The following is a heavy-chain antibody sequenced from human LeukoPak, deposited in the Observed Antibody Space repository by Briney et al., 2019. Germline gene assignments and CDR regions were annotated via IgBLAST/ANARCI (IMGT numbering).Heavy chain of an antibody. CDR1: GGSLSGYY. CDR3: ARGNSDPHYYDSSGQLAPH. J-gene: IGHJ4*02. Sequence: PSETLSLTCAGYGGSLSGYYWSWIRQLPGKGLEWIGEISHSGSTNYNPSLKSRVTISVDTSKNQFSLKLSSVTAADTAVYYCARGNSDPHYYDSSGQLAPHWGQGTLVTVSS. D-gene: IGHD3-22*01. V-gene: IGHV4-34*01. CDR2: ISHSGST.